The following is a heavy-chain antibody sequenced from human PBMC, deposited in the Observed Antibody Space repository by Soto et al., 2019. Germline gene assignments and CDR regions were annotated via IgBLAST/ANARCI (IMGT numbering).Heavy chain of an antibody. Sequence: SETLSLTCAVYGGSFSGHSWTWIRQSPGKGLEWIGDINHSGRVNYSPSLKSRVTISLDTSKNQFSLTLSAVTAADTAMYYCSTRAYDTNGYYRFDTWGQGTMVTVSS. CDR3: STRAYDTNGYYRFDT. CDR1: GGSFSGHS. J-gene: IGHJ5*01. V-gene: IGHV4-34*01. D-gene: IGHD3-22*01. CDR2: INHSGRV.